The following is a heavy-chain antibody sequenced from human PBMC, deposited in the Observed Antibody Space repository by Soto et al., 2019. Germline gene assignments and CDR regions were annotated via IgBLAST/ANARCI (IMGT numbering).Heavy chain of an antibody. Sequence: QVQLQESGPGLVKPSETLSLTCTVSGGSISSYYWSWIRQPPGKGLEWIGYIYYSGSTNYNPSLKSRVTISVDTSKNQFSLKLSSVTAADTAVYYCARLTTGIAARARGNFDYWGQGTLVTVSS. CDR2: IYYSGST. J-gene: IGHJ4*02. CDR1: GGSISSYY. V-gene: IGHV4-59*01. D-gene: IGHD6-6*01. CDR3: ARLTTGIAARARGNFDY.